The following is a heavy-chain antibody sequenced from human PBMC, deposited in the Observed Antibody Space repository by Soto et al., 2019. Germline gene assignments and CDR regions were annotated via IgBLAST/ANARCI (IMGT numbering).Heavy chain of an antibody. CDR3: ARVSAAASSRGTWYDP. CDR2: IIPIFGTA. CDR1: GGTFSSYA. V-gene: IGHV1-69*13. D-gene: IGHD6-13*01. J-gene: IGHJ5*02. Sequence: SVKVSCKASGGTFSSYAISWVRQAPGQGLEWMGGIIPIFGTANYAQKFQGRVTITADESTSTAYMELSSLRSEDTAVYYCARVSAAASSRGTWYDPWGQETLVTVSS.